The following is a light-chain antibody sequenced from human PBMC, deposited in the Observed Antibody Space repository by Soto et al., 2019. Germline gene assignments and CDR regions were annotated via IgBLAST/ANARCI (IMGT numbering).Light chain of an antibody. CDR2: GAS. Sequence: EIVLTQSPGTLSLSPGERATLSCRASQSVSSSYLACYQQKPGQAPRLLIYGASSRATGIPDRFSGSGSGTDVTLTISRLEPVVFAVHYCQQYGSFWWTLGQGTKVDLK. V-gene: IGKV3-20*01. CDR3: QQYGSFWWT. CDR1: QSVSSSY. J-gene: IGKJ1*01.